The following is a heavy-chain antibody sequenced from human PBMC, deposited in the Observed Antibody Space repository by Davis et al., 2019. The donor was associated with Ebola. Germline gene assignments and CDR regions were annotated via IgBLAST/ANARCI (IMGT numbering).Heavy chain of an antibody. D-gene: IGHD3-16*01. CDR3: AKDVITFGGGFHTGFDH. CDR2: ITWDGSVT. J-gene: IGHJ4*02. V-gene: IGHV3-43*01. Sequence: PGGSLRLSCAASGFSFAQYTMHWLRQAPGKGLEWVSLITWDGSVTFYADSVKGRFTTSRDRSKNSLYLQMNSLRSEDTAFYYCAKDVITFGGGFHTGFDHWGQGTLVTVSS. CDR1: GFSFAQYT.